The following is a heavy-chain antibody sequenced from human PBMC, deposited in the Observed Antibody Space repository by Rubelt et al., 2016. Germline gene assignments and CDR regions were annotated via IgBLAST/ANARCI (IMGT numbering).Heavy chain of an antibody. J-gene: IGHJ5*02. CDR1: GGSISSYY. CDR2: IYYSGST. CDR3: ARADYYDSSGYHNWFDP. D-gene: IGHD3-22*01. V-gene: IGHV4-59*06. Sequence: QVQLQESGPGLVKPSETLSLTCTVSGGSISSYYWSWIRQPPGKGLEWIGYIYYSGSTYYNPSLKSRVTISVGTSKNRFSLKLSSVTAADTAVYYCARADYYDSSGYHNWFDPWGQGTLVTVSS.